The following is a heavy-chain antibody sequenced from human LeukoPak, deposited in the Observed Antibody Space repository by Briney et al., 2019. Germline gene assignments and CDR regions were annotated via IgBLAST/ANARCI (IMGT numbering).Heavy chain of an antibody. D-gene: IGHD5-12*01. V-gene: IGHV4-39*07. CDR1: GVSISSTSNQ. J-gene: IGHJ4*02. CDR2: IYYSGNT. CDR3: ARVSGYDWESFYDY. Sequence: PSETLSLTCTVSGVSISSTSNQWGWIRQPPGKGLEWIGSIYYSGNTHYNPSLKSRVTISVDTSKNQFSLKLRSVTAADTAVYYCARVSGYDWESFYDYWGQGTLVTVSS.